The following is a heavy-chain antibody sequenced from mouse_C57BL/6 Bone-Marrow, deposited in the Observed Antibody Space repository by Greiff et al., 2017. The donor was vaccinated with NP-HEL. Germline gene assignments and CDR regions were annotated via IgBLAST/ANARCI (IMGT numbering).Heavy chain of an antibody. CDR3: AISNCYWYFDV. CDR1: GYTFTSYW. V-gene: IGHV1-55*01. J-gene: IGHJ1*03. CDR2: IYPGSGSP. D-gene: IGHD2-5*01. Sequence: QVQLQQPGAELVKPGASVKMSCKASGYTFTSYWLTWVKQRPGHGLEWIGDIYPGSGSPNYNEKFTSKATLTVDTSSSTAYMKLSSLTSEDAAVYYCAISNCYWYFDVWGTGTTVTVSS.